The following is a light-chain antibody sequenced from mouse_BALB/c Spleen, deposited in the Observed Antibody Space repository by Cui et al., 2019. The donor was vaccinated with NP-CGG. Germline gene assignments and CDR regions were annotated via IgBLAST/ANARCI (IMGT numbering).Light chain of an antibody. J-gene: IGLJ1*01. CDR3: ALWYSNHWV. Sequence: QAVVTQESALITSPGETVTLTCRSSTGAVTTSNYANWVQEKPDHLFTGLIGGTNNRAQGVPARFSGSLIGDKAALTITGAQTEDEAIYFCALWYSNHWVFGGGTKLTVL. CDR2: GTN. V-gene: IGLV1*01. CDR1: TGAVTTSNY.